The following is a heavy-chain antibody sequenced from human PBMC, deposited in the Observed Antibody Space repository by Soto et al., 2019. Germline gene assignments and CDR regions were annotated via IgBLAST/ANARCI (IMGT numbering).Heavy chain of an antibody. D-gene: IGHD1-1*01. CDR1: GFMFSSAW. J-gene: IGHJ4*02. CDR2: IKSKRDGGTT. V-gene: IGHV3-15*01. CDR3: VEGWNDF. Sequence: HLVESGGDLVKPGGSLRLSCAASGFMFSSAWMSWVRQATGKGLEWVGRIKSKRDGGTTDYASPVKGSFVISRDDSKNTLDLQMNSLKTDDTAVYYCVEGWNDFWGQGTLVAVSS.